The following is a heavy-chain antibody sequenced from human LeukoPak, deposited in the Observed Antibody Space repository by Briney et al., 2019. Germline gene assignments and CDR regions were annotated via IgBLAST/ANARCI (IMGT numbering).Heavy chain of an antibody. V-gene: IGHV4-34*01. J-gene: IGHJ4*02. CDR1: GGSFSGYY. Sequence: SETLSLTCAVYGGSFSGYYWSWIRQPPGKGLEWIGEINHSGSTNYNPSLKSRVTISVDTSKNQFSLKLSSVTAADTAVYYCASAGYYYDSSGYEDYWGQGNLVTVSS. CDR2: INHSGST. D-gene: IGHD3-22*01. CDR3: ASAGYYYDSSGYEDY.